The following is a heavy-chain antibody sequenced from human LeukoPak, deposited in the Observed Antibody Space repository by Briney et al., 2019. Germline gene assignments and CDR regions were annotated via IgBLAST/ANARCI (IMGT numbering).Heavy chain of an antibody. D-gene: IGHD5-24*01. CDR2: ISRSSSYR. CDR3: ARRPDRDGYNP. Sequence: PGGSLRLSCVASGFTFSSHSINWVRQAPGKGLEWVSSISRSSSYRYYADSVKGRFTISRDNAKNSLYLQMNSLRAEDTAVYYCARRPDRDGYNPWGQGTLVTVSS. J-gene: IGHJ5*02. CDR1: GFTFSSHS. V-gene: IGHV3-21*01.